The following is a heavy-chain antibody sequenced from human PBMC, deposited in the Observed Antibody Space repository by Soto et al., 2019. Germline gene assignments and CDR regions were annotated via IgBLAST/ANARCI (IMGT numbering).Heavy chain of an antibody. CDR2: ISSSGSTI. D-gene: IGHD3-9*01. V-gene: IGHV3-48*03. CDR3: ARARHDTGSILDY. J-gene: IGHJ4*02. CDR1: GFTFSTYE. Sequence: LRLSCAASGFTFSTYEMNWVRQAPGKGLEWVSYISSSGSTIYYADSVKGRFTISRDNAKNSLFLQMNSLRAEDTAVYYCARARHDTGSILDYWGQGTLVTVSS.